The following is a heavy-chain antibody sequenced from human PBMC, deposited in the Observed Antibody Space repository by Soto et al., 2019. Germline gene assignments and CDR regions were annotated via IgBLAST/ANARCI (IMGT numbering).Heavy chain of an antibody. J-gene: IGHJ4*02. V-gene: IGHV1-46*03. Sequence: GASVKVSCKASGYTFTIYYMHWVRQAPGQGLEWMGIINPSGGSTSYAQKFQGRVTMTRDTSTSTVYMELSSLRSEDTAVYYCARGDGIFGVVITAYFDYWGQGTLVTVSS. CDR2: INPSGGST. CDR3: ARGDGIFGVVITAYFDY. D-gene: IGHD3-3*01. CDR1: GYTFTIYY.